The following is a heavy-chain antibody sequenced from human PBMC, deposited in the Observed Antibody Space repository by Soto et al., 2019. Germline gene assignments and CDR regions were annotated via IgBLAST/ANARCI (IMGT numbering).Heavy chain of an antibody. CDR1: GDYIHVGGYY. V-gene: IGHV4-30-4*01. CDR3: GRDLTSKANCIDP. J-gene: IGHJ5*02. D-gene: IGHD2-2*01. Sequence: SETLSLTCSVSGDYIHVGGYYWTWIRQRPRKGLEWMGYIYYTGKTYYNPSLESRLTMSVDRSKNQFSLRLTSVTAADTAVYFGGRDLTSKANCIDPCGQRXLVTVSS. CDR2: IYYTGKT.